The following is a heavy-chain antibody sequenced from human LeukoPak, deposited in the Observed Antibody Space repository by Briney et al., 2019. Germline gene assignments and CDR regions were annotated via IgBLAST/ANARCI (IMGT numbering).Heavy chain of an antibody. CDR2: IYYSGST. D-gene: IGHD6-6*01. CDR3: ARWYSSSSGGYGMDV. V-gene: IGHV4-59*01. CDR1: GGSISSYY. Sequence: SETLSLTCTVSGGSISSYYWSWIRQPPGKGLEWIGYIYYSGSTNYNPSLTSRVTISVDTSKNQFSLKLSSVTAADTAVYYCARWYSSSSGGYGMDVWGQGTTVAVSS. J-gene: IGHJ6*02.